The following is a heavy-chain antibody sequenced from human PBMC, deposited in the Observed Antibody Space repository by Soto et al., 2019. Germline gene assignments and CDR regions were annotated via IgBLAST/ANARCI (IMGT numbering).Heavy chain of an antibody. CDR3: ARDKGVAAALDY. Sequence: GGSLRLSCAASGFTFSSYSMNWVRQAPGKGLEWVSSISSSSSYIYYADSVKGRFTISRDNAKNSLYLQMNSLRAEDTAVYYCARDKGVAAALDYWGQGTPVTVSS. CDR1: GFTFSSYS. CDR2: ISSSSSYI. V-gene: IGHV3-21*01. D-gene: IGHD6-13*01. J-gene: IGHJ4*02.